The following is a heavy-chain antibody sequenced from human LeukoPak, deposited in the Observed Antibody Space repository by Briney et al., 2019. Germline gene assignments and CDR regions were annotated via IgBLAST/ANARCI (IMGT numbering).Heavy chain of an antibody. CDR2: INHSGST. J-gene: IGHJ4*02. V-gene: IGHV4-34*01. D-gene: IGHD3-22*01. CDR3: ARGDSSGYFY. CDR1: GGSFSGYY. Sequence: SETLSLTCAVYGGSFSGYYWSWIRQPPGKGLEWIGEINHSGSTNYNPSLKSRVTISVDTSKNQFSLKLSSVTAADTAVYYCARGDSSGYFYWGQGTLVTVSS.